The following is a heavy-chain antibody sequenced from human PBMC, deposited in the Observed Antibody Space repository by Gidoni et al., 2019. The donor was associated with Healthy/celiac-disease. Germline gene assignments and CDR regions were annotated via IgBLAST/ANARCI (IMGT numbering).Heavy chain of an antibody. CDR2: ISYDGSNK. Sequence: QVQLVESGGGVVQPGRSLRLSCAASGFTFSSYAMHWVRQAPGKGLEWVAVISYDGSNKYYADSVKGRFTISRDNSKNTLYLQMNSLRAEDTAVYYCARDGSGTRLYYYYYMDVWGKGTTVTVSS. V-gene: IGHV3-30-3*01. CDR3: ARDGSGTRLYYYYYMDV. D-gene: IGHD2-2*01. CDR1: GFTFSSYA. J-gene: IGHJ6*03.